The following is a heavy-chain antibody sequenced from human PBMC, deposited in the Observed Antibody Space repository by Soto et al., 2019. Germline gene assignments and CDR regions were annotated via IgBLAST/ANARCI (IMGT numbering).Heavy chain of an antibody. CDR3: ARKYCSSTSCYSSPYYYYGMDV. V-gene: IGHV1-69*01. D-gene: IGHD2-2*02. CDR1: GGTFSSYA. J-gene: IGHJ6*02. Sequence: QVQLVQSGAEVKKPGSSVKVSCKASGGTFSSYAISWVRQAPGQGLEWMGGIIPIFGTANYAQKFQCRVTITADESTSTAYMELSSLRSEDTAVYYCARKYCSSTSCYSSPYYYYGMDVWGQGTTVTVSS. CDR2: IIPIFGTA.